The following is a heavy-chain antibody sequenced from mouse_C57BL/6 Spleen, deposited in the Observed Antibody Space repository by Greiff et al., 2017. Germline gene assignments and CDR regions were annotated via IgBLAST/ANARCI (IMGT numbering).Heavy chain of an antibody. D-gene: IGHD3-2*02. CDR2: IYPRSGNT. Sequence: QVQLQQSGAELARPGASVKLSCKASGYTFTSYGISWVKQRTGPGLEWIGEIYPRSGNTYYNEKFKGKATLTADKSSSTAYMELRSLTSEDSAVYFCARSGLRLPPYAMDYWGQGTSVTVSS. J-gene: IGHJ4*01. V-gene: IGHV1-81*01. CDR3: ARSGLRLPPYAMDY. CDR1: GYTFTSYG.